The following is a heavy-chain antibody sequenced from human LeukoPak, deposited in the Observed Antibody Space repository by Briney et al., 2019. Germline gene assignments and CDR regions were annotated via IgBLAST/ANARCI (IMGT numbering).Heavy chain of an antibody. D-gene: IGHD3-10*01. V-gene: IGHV1-46*01. CDR3: ARDPAYRFEELLQSDY. CDR1: GYTFTSYY. CDR2: INPSGGST. Sequence: RASVKVSCKASGYTFTSYYMHWVRQAPGQGLEWMGIINPSGGSTSYAQKFQGRVTMTRDMSTSTVYMELSSLRSEDTAVYYCARDPAYRFEELLQSDYWGQGTLVTVSS. J-gene: IGHJ4*02.